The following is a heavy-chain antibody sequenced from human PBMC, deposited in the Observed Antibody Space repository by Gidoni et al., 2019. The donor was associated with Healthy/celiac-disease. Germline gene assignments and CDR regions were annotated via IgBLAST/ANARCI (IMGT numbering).Heavy chain of an antibody. D-gene: IGHD3-9*01. J-gene: IGHJ1*01. Sequence: QVQLQQWGAGLFKPSETLSLTCAVYVGSFRGYYWSWIRQPPGKGLEWIGEINNSGSTNYNPSLKSRVTISVDMSKNQFSLKLSSVTAADTAVYYCASQERGYDILNGYYGYFQHWGQGTLVTVSS. CDR1: VGSFRGYY. V-gene: IGHV4-34*01. CDR2: INNSGST. CDR3: ASQERGYDILNGYYGYFQH.